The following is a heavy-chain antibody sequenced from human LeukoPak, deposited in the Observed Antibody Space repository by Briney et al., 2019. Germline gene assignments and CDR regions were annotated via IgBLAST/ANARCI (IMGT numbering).Heavy chain of an antibody. D-gene: IGHD3-10*01. J-gene: IGHJ4*02. V-gene: IGHV3-30-3*01. CDR2: ISYDGSNK. CDR3: ARDLGWFGELLPDY. Sequence: GGSLRLSCAASGFTFSSYAMHWVRQAPGKGLEWGAVISYDGSNKYYGDSVKGRFTISRDNSKNTLDLQMNNLSADDTAVYFCARDLGWFGELLPDYWGQGTLVSVSS. CDR1: GFTFSSYA.